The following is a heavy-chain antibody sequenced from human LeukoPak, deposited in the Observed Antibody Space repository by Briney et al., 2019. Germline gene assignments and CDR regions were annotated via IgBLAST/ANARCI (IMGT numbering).Heavy chain of an antibody. D-gene: IGHD3-3*01. Sequence: SETLSLTCAVSGGSFSGYYWSWIRQPPGKGLEWIGEINHSGSTNYNPSLKRRVTISVDTSKNQLSLKLSSVTAADTAVYYCARTGYYDFWSGYRTIPNYYYYMDVWGKGTTVTVSS. CDR3: ARTGYYDFWSGYRTIPNYYYYMDV. V-gene: IGHV4-34*01. CDR1: GGSFSGYY. J-gene: IGHJ6*03. CDR2: INHSGST.